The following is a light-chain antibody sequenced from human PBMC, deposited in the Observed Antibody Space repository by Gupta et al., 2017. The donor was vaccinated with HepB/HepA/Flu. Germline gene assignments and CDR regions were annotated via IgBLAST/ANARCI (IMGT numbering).Light chain of an antibody. CDR3: ETWDINTHGGV. CDR2: LEGSGSY. Sequence: QPVLTHSSSASASLGSSVKLTCTLSSRHSSYIIAWHQQQPGKAPRYLMKLEGSGSYNKGSGVPDRFSGSSSGADRYLTISNLQSEDEADYYCETWDINTHGGVSGGGTKLTVL. CDR1: SRHSSYI. J-gene: IGLJ2*01. V-gene: IGLV4-60*03.